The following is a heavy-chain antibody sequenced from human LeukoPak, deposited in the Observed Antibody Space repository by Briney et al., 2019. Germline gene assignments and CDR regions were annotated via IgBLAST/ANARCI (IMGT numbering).Heavy chain of an antibody. CDR3: ARDRPVWGSYRNPEY. CDR1: GFTFNSYN. D-gene: IGHD3-16*02. Sequence: GGSLRLSCAASGFTFNSYNMNWVRQAPGKGLEWISYISSDSSTIFYADSVKGRFTISRDNAKNSLYLQMNSLRAEDTAVYYCARDRPVWGSYRNPEYWGQGTLVTVSS. CDR2: ISSDSSTI. J-gene: IGHJ4*02. V-gene: IGHV3-48*04.